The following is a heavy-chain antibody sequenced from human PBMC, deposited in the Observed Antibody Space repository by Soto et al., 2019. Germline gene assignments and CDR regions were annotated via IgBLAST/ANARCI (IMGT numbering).Heavy chain of an antibody. D-gene: IGHD3-3*01. J-gene: IGHJ4*02. CDR3: TTGPFDLHTRGNNQPLRFLEWLMTDFDY. V-gene: IGHV3-15*07. CDR1: GFTLSDAG. CDR2: IKSKTDGGTT. Sequence: GGSLRLSSAASGFTLSDAGMNWVRQAPGKGLEWVGRIKSKTDGGTTDYAAPVKGRFTISRDDSKNTLYLQMNSLKTEDTAVYYCTTGPFDLHTRGNNQPLRFLEWLMTDFDYWGQGTLVTVSS.